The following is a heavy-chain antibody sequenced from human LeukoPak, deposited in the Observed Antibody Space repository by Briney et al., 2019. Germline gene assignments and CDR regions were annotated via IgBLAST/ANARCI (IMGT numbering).Heavy chain of an antibody. Sequence: GGSLRLSCAASGFTFSGSAMHWVRQASGKGREWVGRIRSKANSSATAYAASVKGRFTISRDDSKNTAYLQMNSLKTEDTDVYYCTRQIAAAGTLGYCYYYYMDVWGKGTTVTVSS. CDR1: GFTFSGSA. CDR3: TRQIAAAGTLGYCYYYYMDV. V-gene: IGHV3-73*01. D-gene: IGHD6-13*01. J-gene: IGHJ6*03. CDR2: IRSKANSSAT.